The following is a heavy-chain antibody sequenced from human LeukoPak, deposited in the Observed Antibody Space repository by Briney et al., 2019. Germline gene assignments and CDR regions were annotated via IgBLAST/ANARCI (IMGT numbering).Heavy chain of an antibody. CDR2: IKPDGSEK. V-gene: IGHV3-7*01. Sequence: PGGSLRLSCAASGFTFSSYAMSWVRQAPGKGLEWVASIKPDGSEKYYVDSLRGRFTVSRDDARNSLYLQMNSLRAEDTAVYYCAEGGYWGQGTLVTVSS. J-gene: IGHJ4*02. CDR1: GFTFSSYA. CDR3: AEGGY.